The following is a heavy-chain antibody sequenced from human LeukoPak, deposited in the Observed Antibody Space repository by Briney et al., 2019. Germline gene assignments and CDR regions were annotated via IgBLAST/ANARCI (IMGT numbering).Heavy chain of an antibody. CDR2: INPNSGGT. CDR3: ARDAYGSGSYYPY. J-gene: IGHJ4*02. D-gene: IGHD3-10*01. Sequence: ASVKVSCKASGYTFTGYYMHWVRQAPGQGLEWMGWINPNSGGTNFAQKFQGRVTMTRDTSISTAYMELTRLRSDDTAVYYCARDAYGSGSYYPYWGQGTLVTVSS. V-gene: IGHV1-2*02. CDR1: GYTFTGYY.